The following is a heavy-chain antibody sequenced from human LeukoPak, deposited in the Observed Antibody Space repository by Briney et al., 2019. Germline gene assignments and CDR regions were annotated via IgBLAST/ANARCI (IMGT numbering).Heavy chain of an antibody. Sequence: SVKVSCKASGGTFSSYAISWVRQAPGQGLEWMGRIIPILGIASYAQKFQGRVTITADKSTSTAYMELSSLRSEDTAVYYCARDLGSGSWNYYYYGMDVGGQGTTVTVSS. V-gene: IGHV1-69*04. D-gene: IGHD6-13*01. CDR3: ARDLGSGSWNYYYYGMDV. CDR1: GGTFSSYA. CDR2: IIPILGIA. J-gene: IGHJ6*02.